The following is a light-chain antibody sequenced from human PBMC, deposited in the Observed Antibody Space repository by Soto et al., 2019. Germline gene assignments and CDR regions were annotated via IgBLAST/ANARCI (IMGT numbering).Light chain of an antibody. V-gene: IGKV3D-15*01. CDR1: QSAGNF. CDR3: QQHNQWPIT. CDR2: YIS. J-gene: IGKJ5*01. Sequence: IVMTQSPATLSVSPGETASLSCRASQSAGNFLAWYQQKPGQAPRLLIYYISTRATGIPARFSGSGSGTGFTLTINSLQSEDSAVYYCQQHNQWPITFGQGTRLEIK.